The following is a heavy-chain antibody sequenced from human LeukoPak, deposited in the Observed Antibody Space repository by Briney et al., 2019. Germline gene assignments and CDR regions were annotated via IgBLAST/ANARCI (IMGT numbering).Heavy chain of an antibody. CDR2: IKEDGSEK. D-gene: IGHD6-13*01. J-gene: IGHJ6*02. V-gene: IGHV3-7*03. Sequence: GGSLRLSCAASGFTFSDYWMSWVRQAPGKGLEWVANIKEDGSEKYYVDSVKGRFTISRDNAKNSLYLQMNSLRAEDTAVYYCARESPNAGYSSSWYHYYYYYGMDVWDQGTTVTVSS. CDR3: ARESPNAGYSSSWYHYYYYYGMDV. CDR1: GFTFSDYW.